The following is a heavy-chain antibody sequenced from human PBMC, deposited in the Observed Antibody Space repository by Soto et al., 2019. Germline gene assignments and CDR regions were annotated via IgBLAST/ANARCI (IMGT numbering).Heavy chain of an antibody. CDR1: GYTFTGYY. Sequence: GASVKVSCKASGYTFTGYYMHWVRQAPGQGLEWMGWINPNSGGTNYAQKFQGRVTMTRDTSISTAYMELSRLRSDDTAVYYCTRGTVTHPGLLYNWFDPWGQGTLVTVSS. CDR2: INPNSGGT. CDR3: TRGTVTHPGLLYNWFDP. J-gene: IGHJ5*02. V-gene: IGHV1-2*02. D-gene: IGHD4-17*01.